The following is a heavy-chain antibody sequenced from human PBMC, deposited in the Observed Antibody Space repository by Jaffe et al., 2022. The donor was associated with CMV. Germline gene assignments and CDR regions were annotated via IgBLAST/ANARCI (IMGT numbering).Heavy chain of an antibody. CDR1: GFSLSTSGMC. D-gene: IGHD3-10*01. CDR2: VDWDDDK. J-gene: IGHJ6*03. Sequence: QVTLRESGPALVKPKQTLTLTCTFSGFSLSTSGMCVSWIRQPPGKALEWLARVDWDDDKFYNTSLKTRLSISKDTSKNQVVLTMTNVDPADTATYYCARRVVLIRESYYHYYMDVWGKGTSVTVSS. CDR3: ARRVVLIRESYYHYYMDV. V-gene: IGHV2-70*17.